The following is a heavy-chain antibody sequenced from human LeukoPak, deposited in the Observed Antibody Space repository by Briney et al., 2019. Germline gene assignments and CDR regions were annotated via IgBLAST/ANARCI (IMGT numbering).Heavy chain of an antibody. J-gene: IGHJ4*02. Sequence: QPGRSLRLSCAAPGFTFSSYGMHWVRQAPGKGLEWVAVISYDGSNKYYADSVKGRFTISRDNSKNTLYLQMNSLRAEDTAVYYCAKDHSSRASLYYFDYWGQGTLVTVSS. CDR3: AKDHSSRASLYYFDY. V-gene: IGHV3-30*18. CDR1: GFTFSSYG. D-gene: IGHD6-13*01. CDR2: ISYDGSNK.